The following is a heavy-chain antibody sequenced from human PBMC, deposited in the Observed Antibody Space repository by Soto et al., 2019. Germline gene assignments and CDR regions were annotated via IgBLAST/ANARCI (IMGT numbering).Heavy chain of an antibody. CDR2: ISFDGSTE. D-gene: IGHD3-10*01. CDR3: ARSRHGSGSYTHFYYGLDV. Sequence: QVQLVESGGGVVQPGRSLRLSCAASGFTFISYAMHWVRQAPGKGLEWVAGISFDGSTEYYADSVKGRFTISRDNSKNTVYLQMNSLRSADTAVYYCARSRHGSGSYTHFYYGLDVWGQGTTVTVSS. J-gene: IGHJ6*02. V-gene: IGHV3-30-3*01. CDR1: GFTFISYA.